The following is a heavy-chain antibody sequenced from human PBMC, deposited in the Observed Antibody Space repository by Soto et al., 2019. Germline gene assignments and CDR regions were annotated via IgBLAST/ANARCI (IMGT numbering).Heavy chain of an antibody. J-gene: IGHJ4*02. Sequence: EVQLVESGGGLVKPGGSLRLSCAASGFTFSNAWMNWVRQAPGKGLEWVGRIKSKTDGGTTDYAAPVKGRFTISRDDSKNTLYLKMNPLNTEHTAVYYCTTNYYDSSGYFDYWGQGTLVTLSS. CDR1: GFTFSNAW. D-gene: IGHD3-22*01. CDR2: IKSKTDGGTT. V-gene: IGHV3-15*07. CDR3: TTNYYDSSGYFDY.